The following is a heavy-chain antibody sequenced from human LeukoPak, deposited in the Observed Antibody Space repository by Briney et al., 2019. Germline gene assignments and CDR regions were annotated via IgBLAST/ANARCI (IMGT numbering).Heavy chain of an antibody. V-gene: IGHV3-7*01. CDR3: ANTGWSSPDY. CDR2: IKQDGSEK. CDR1: GFTFSHFW. J-gene: IGHJ4*02. Sequence: GGSLRLSCAASGFTFSHFWMTWLRQAPGKGLEWVANIKQDGSEKYYLDSVKGRFTISRDNAKNSLYLHMNSLRAEDTAVYYCANTGWSSPDYWGLGTLVTVSS. D-gene: IGHD2-15*01.